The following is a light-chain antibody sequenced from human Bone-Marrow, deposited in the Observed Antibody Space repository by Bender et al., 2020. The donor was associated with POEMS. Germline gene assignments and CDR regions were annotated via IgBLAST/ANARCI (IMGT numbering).Light chain of an antibody. CDR2: GVN. V-gene: IGLV2-14*01. CDR3: LSSTLTNSFV. CDR1: ISDLGGYAS. Sequence: QSALTQPASVSGSPGQSITISCSGAISDLGGYASVSWYQHHPGKAPKLIISGVNHRPSGVSDRFSGARSGNTASLTISGLQSEDEADYYCLSSTLTNSFVFGPGTKVIV. J-gene: IGLJ1*01.